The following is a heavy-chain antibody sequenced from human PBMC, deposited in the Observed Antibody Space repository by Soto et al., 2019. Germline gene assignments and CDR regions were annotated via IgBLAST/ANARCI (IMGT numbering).Heavy chain of an antibody. CDR3: AARDIGALN. V-gene: IGHV1-58*01. D-gene: IGHD1-26*01. Sequence: SVKVSCKTSGFTFTNSAVQWVRQARGQRLERIGWIVVGSGHTSYAQKFQERVTFTRDMSTGTTYMELSSLRSEDTAVYYCAARDIGALNWGQGTLVTVSS. CDR2: IVVGSGHT. CDR1: GFTFTNSA. J-gene: IGHJ4*02.